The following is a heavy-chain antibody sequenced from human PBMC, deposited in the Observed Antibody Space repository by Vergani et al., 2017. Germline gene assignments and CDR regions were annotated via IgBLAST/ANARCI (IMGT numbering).Heavy chain of an antibody. Sequence: QVQLVQSGAEVKKPGSSVKVSCKASGGTFSSYAISWVRQAPGQGLEWMGGIIPIFGTANYAQKFQGRVTITADKSTSTAYMELSSLRSEDTAVYYCARAPYYYGSGSSGPYYYYYCGMDVWGQGTTVTVSS. V-gene: IGHV1-69*06. CDR1: GGTFSSYA. D-gene: IGHD3-10*01. CDR2: IIPIFGTA. J-gene: IGHJ6*02. CDR3: ARAPYYYGSGSSGPYYYYYCGMDV.